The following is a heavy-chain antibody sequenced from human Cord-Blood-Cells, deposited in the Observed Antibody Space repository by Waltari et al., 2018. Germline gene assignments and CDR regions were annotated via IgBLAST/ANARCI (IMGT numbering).Heavy chain of an antibody. J-gene: IGHJ4*02. CDR2: IYSGGST. CDR1: GFSVSNNY. V-gene: IGHV3-53*01. Sequence: VQLVESGLGLIQPGGSLRMSCAASGFSVSNNYMSWVRQAPGKGLEWVSVIYSGGSTYYADSVKGRFTISRDNSKNTLYLQMNSLRAEDTAVYYCARGDYDSSGYYFDYWGQGTLVTVSS. CDR3: ARGDYDSSGYYFDY. D-gene: IGHD3-22*01.